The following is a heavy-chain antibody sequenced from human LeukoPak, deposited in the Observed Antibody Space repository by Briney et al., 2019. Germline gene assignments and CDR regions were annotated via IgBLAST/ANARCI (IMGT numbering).Heavy chain of an antibody. CDR3: ARYSGGQWLDLDY. V-gene: IGHV1-2*02. Sequence: ASVKVSCKASGYTFTGYYMHRVRQAPGQGLEWMGWINPNSGGTNYAQKFQGRVTMTRDTSISTAYMELSRLRSDDTAVYYCARYSGGQWLDLDYWGQGTLVTVSS. CDR2: INPNSGGT. J-gene: IGHJ4*02. D-gene: IGHD6-19*01. CDR1: GYTFTGYY.